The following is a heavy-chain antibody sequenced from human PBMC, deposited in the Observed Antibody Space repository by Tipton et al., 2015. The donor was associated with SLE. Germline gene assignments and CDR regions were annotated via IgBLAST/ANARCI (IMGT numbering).Heavy chain of an antibody. CDR2: ISWNSGSI. V-gene: IGHV3-9*01. D-gene: IGHD3-10*01. J-gene: IGHJ4*02. CDR1: GFTFDDYA. CDR3: ARPQPARDGWFGELFYYFDY. Sequence: SLRLSCAASGFTFDDYAMHWVRQAPGKGLEWVSGISWNSGSIGYADSVKGRFTISRDNAKNSLYLQMNSLRAEDTALYYCARPQPARDGWFGELFYYFDYWGQGTLVTVSS.